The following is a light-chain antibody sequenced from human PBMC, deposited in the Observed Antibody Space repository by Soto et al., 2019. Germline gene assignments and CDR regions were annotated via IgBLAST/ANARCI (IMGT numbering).Light chain of an antibody. J-gene: IGLJ1*01. V-gene: IGLV1-40*01. CDR1: SSSIGAGYD. Sequence: QSVLTQPPSVSGAPGQRVTISCTGSSSSIGAGYDVHWYQQLPGTAPKLLIYGNSNRPSGVPDRFSGSKSGTSASLAITGLQAEDEADYYCQSYDSRLSSYVFGPGTKVTVL. CDR3: QSYDSRLSSYV. CDR2: GNS.